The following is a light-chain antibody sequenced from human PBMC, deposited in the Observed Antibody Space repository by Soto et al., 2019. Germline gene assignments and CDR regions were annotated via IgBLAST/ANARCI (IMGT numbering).Light chain of an antibody. CDR2: AVS. CDR3: QQYNKWPLT. Sequence: EIMMTQSPGTLSASPGERATVSCRASQSVSSNLAWYQQKPGQAPRLLIYAVSTRATGIPARFSGSGSGTDITLTISSLQTEDFAVYYCQQYNKWPLTFGQGTKVEIK. V-gene: IGKV3-15*01. CDR1: QSVSSN. J-gene: IGKJ1*01.